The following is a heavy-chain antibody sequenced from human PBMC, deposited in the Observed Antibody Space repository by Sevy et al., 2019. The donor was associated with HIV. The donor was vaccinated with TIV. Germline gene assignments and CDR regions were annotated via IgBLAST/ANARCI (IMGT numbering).Heavy chain of an antibody. Sequence: GGSLRLSCAASGFIFSNAWMSWVRQAPGKGLEWVGRIESKSDGGPSDYAAPVKGRLTISRDDSRNTPYLQMNSLKTEDTAVYYCTSMTTVEGVFDFWGQGTLVTVSS. CDR1: GFIFSNAW. CDR2: IESKSDGGPS. J-gene: IGHJ4*02. D-gene: IGHD4-17*01. CDR3: TSMTTVEGVFDF. V-gene: IGHV3-15*04.